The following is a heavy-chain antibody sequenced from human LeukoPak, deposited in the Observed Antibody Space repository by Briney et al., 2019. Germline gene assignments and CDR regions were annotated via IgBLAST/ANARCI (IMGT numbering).Heavy chain of an antibody. J-gene: IGHJ4*02. CDR2: IRPDAGEI. CDR1: GFIFSSYG. Sequence: GRTLRLFCAASGFIFSSYGMSWVRQAPGKGLEWVANIRPDAGEIYYVDSLKGRFIISRDNAKNSLYLQMNSLRVDDTAVYFCARDKIMGATRFDYWGQGALVTVSS. CDR3: ARDKIMGATRFDY. V-gene: IGHV3-7*01. D-gene: IGHD1-26*01.